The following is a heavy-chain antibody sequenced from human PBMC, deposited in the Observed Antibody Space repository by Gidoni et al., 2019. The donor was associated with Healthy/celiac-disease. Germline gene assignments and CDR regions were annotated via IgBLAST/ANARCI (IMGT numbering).Heavy chain of an antibody. V-gene: IGHV1-69*01. Sequence: QVHLVQSGAEVKKPGSSVKVSCKASGGTFSRYAISWVRQAPGQGLQWMGGIIPILGTANYERKFQGRGTITADESTSTAYRELSSLRSEDTAVYYCARGSIVVVPAAKWFDPWGQGTLVTVSS. D-gene: IGHD2-2*01. J-gene: IGHJ5*02. CDR1: GGTFSRYA. CDR2: IIPILGTA. CDR3: ARGSIVVVPAAKWFDP.